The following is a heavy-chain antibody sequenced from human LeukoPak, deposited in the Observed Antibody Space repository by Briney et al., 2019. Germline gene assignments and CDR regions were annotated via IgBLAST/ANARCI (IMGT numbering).Heavy chain of an antibody. CDR2: ISDSGGST. J-gene: IGHJ4*02. CDR3: AKDYYYDSNHFDY. Sequence: GGTLRLSCEASGFTFSSYGMSWVRQAPGKGLEWVSAISDSGGSTYYADSVKGRFTISRDNSKNTLYLQMNSLRAEDTAVYYCAKDYYYDSNHFDYWGQGNLVTVSS. V-gene: IGHV3-23*01. CDR1: GFTFSSYG. D-gene: IGHD3-22*01.